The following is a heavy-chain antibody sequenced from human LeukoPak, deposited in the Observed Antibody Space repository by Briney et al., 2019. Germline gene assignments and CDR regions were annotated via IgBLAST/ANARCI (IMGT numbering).Heavy chain of an antibody. D-gene: IGHD3-22*01. V-gene: IGHV1-2*02. CDR1: GYTFTSYY. CDR3: AVDPYYYDSGWFDF. CDR2: INPNSGGT. J-gene: IGHJ5*01. Sequence: ASVKVSCKASGYTFTSYYMHWVRQAPGQGLEWMGWINPNSGGTNYAQKFQGRVTMTRDTSTSTAYMELSSLRSEDTAVYYCAVDPYYYDSGWFDFWGQGTLVIVSS.